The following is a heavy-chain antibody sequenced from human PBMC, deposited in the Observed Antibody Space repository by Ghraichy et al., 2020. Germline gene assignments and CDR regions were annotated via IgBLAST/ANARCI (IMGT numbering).Heavy chain of an antibody. Sequence: SVKVSCKASGGTFSSYAISWVRQAPGQGLEWMGGIIPIFGTANYAQKFQGRVTITADESTSTAYMELSSLRSEDTAVYYCARETKRVLRYFDWFNYGMDVWGQGTTVTVSS. CDR1: GGTFSSYA. CDR3: ARETKRVLRYFDWFNYGMDV. V-gene: IGHV1-69*13. CDR2: IIPIFGTA. D-gene: IGHD3-9*01. J-gene: IGHJ6*02.